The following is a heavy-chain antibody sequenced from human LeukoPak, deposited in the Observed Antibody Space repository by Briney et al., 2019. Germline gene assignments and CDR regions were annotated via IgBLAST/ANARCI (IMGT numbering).Heavy chain of an antibody. V-gene: IGHV3-7*01. CDR3: ARDNRLSAYAMEDAFDI. D-gene: IGHD5-18*01. CDR2: IKQDGSEK. J-gene: IGHJ3*02. Sequence: GGSLRLSRAASGLTFSSYWMSWVRQAPGKGLEWVANIKQDGSEKYYVDSVKGRFTISRDNAKNTLYLQMNSLRAEDTAVYYCARDNRLSAYAMEDAFDIWGQGTMVTVSS. CDR1: GLTFSSYW.